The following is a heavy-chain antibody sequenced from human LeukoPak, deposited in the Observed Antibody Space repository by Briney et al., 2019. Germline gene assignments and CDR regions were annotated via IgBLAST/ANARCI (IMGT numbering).Heavy chain of an antibody. CDR1: GFTFSTSG. CDR2: IAIGSSPV. V-gene: IGHV3-48*02. J-gene: IGHJ4*02. CDR3: ARPAAAAAAFCDY. D-gene: IGHD6-25*01. Sequence: GGSLRLSCAASGFTFSTSGMNWVRQAPGRGLERVSYIAIGSSPVYYADSVKGRFTSSRDNAKNSLYLQMNSLRDEDTAVYYCARPAAAAAAFCDYWGQGTLVIVSS.